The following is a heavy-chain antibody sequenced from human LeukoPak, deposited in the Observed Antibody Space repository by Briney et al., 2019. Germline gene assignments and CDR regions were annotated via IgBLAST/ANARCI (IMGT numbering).Heavy chain of an antibody. J-gene: IGHJ3*02. CDR3: AREALEWSPPDI. Sequence: PSETLSLTCTVSGYSISSGYYWGWIRQPPGKGLEWIGSIYHSGSTYYNPSLKSRVTISVDTSKNQFSLKLSPVTAADTAVYYCAREALEWSPPDIWGQGTTVTVSS. CDR2: IYHSGST. D-gene: IGHD3-3*01. CDR1: GYSISSGYY. V-gene: IGHV4-38-2*02.